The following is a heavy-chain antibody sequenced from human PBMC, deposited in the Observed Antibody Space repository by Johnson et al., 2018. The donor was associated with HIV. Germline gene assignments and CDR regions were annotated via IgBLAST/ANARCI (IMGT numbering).Heavy chain of an antibody. D-gene: IGHD3-10*01. V-gene: IGHV3-30*02. J-gene: IGHJ3*02. CDR1: GFTFSNFG. CDR2: IRYDGSNK. CDR3: AKGGGDPDAFDI. Sequence: VQLVESGGGLVQPGGSLRLSCATSGFTFSNFGLHWVRQAPGKGLEWVAFIRYDGSNKYYADSVKGRFTISRDNSKNTLYLQMNSLRAEDTAVYYCAKGGGDPDAFDIWGQGTMVTVSS.